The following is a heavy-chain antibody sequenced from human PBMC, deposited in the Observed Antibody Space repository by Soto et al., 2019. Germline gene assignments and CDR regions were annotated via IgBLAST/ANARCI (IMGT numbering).Heavy chain of an antibody. CDR2: MNPNSGNT. Sequence: QVQLVQSGAEVKKPGASVKVSCKASGYTFTSYDINWVRQATGQGLEWMGWMNPNSGNTDYAQKFQGRVTMTRNTSISTAYMELSSLRSEDTAVYYCARERSAAGAGWFDHWGQGTLVTVSS. CDR3: ARERSAAGAGWFDH. J-gene: IGHJ5*02. D-gene: IGHD6-13*01. V-gene: IGHV1-8*01. CDR1: GYTFTSYD.